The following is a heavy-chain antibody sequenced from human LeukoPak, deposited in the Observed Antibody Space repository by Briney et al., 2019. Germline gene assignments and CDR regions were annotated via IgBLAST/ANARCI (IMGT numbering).Heavy chain of an antibody. V-gene: IGHV3-43*02. CDR2: ISGNGGST. CDR1: GFILDDYA. CDR3: VKDSGRSFDW. D-gene: IGHD5-12*01. J-gene: IGHJ4*01. Sequence: TGGSLRLSCAASGFILDDYAMHWVRRATGKGLEWVALISGNGGSTLHADSVRGRFTISSDNRKNSLDLQLNSLPTEARGLYYCVKDSGRSFDWWGQGTLVTVST.